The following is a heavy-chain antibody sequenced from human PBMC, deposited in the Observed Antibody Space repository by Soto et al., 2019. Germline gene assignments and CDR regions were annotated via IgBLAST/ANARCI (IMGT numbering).Heavy chain of an antibody. CDR3: AADRECTSTACYPYNFDS. J-gene: IGHJ4*02. D-gene: IGHD2-15*01. V-gene: IGHV1-58*01. Sequence: SVKVSCKASGFTFTRSAVQWVRQARGQRLEWIGWIVVGSGNTNYAQKFQERVTITRDMSTSTAYMELSSLRSEDTAVYYCAADRECTSTACYPYNFDSWGQGTLVTVSS. CDR1: GFTFTRSA. CDR2: IVVGSGNT.